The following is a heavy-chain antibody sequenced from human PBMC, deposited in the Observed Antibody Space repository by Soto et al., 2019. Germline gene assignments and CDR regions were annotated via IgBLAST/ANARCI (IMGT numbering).Heavy chain of an antibody. J-gene: IGHJ3*02. CDR3: AREYAVAATADAFDI. V-gene: IGHV3-30-3*01. D-gene: IGHD2-15*01. CDR2: ITYDGSNK. Sequence: QVQLVESGGGVVQPGRSLRLSCAASGFTFSSYAMHWVHQAPGKGLEWVAVITYDGSNKYYADSVKGRFTISRDNSKNTLYLQMNSLRAEDTAVYYCAREYAVAATADAFDIWGQGTMVTVSS. CDR1: GFTFSSYA.